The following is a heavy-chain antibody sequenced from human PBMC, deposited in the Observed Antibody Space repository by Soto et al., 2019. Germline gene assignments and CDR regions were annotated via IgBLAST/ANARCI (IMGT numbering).Heavy chain of an antibody. D-gene: IGHD3-10*01. CDR1: GYSFTSYW. CDR2: IYPVDSDT. J-gene: IGHJ5*02. Sequence: GESLTISCKGSGYSFTSYWIGWVRQMPGKGLEWMGIIYPVDSDTRYSPSFQGQVTISADKSISTAYLQWSSLKASDTAMYYCARLKSFVTMVRGVIGGNYYGTPAASSWFHPWGQGTPVTVSS. V-gene: IGHV5-51*01. CDR3: ARLKSFVTMVRGVIGGNYYGTPAASSWFHP.